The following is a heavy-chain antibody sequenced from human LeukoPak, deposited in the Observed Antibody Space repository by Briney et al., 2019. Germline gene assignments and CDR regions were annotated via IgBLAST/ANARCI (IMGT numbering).Heavy chain of an antibody. CDR3: ARDLAGAVAGYYYYYYYMDV. CDR2: INPNSGGT. Sequence: ASVKVSCKASGYTFTGYYMHWVRQAPGQGLEWMGWINPNSGGTNYAQKFQGRVTMTRDTSISTAYMELSRLRSDDTAVYYCARDLAGAVAGYYYYYYYMDVWGKGTTVTISS. D-gene: IGHD6-19*01. CDR1: GYTFTGYY. J-gene: IGHJ6*03. V-gene: IGHV1-2*02.